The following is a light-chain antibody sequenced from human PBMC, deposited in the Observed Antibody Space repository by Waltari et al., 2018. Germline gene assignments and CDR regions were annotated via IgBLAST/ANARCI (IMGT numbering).Light chain of an antibody. J-gene: IGKJ1*01. CDR1: QSISNY. V-gene: IGKV1-39*01. CDR2: AAS. CDR3: QQSYSGPWT. Sequence: DIQMTQSPSSLSASVGDRVTITCRESQSISNYLNWSQQKPGKAPKLLIYAASRLQSGVPSTFSGSGSGTDFTLTISSLQSEDFATYYCQQSYSGPWTFGQGTKVDIK.